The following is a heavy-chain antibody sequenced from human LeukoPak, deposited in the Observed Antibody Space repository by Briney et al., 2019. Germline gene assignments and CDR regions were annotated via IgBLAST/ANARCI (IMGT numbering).Heavy chain of an antibody. J-gene: IGHJ3*02. CDR2: INHSGST. Sequence: SETLSLTCTVSGGSISSYYWSWIRQPPGKGLEWIGEINHSGSTNYNPSLKSRVTISVDTSKNQFSLKLSSVTAADTAVYYCARHKRAGHTAMVRGAFDIWGQGTMVTVSS. CDR1: GGSISSYY. D-gene: IGHD5-18*01. CDR3: ARHKRAGHTAMVRGAFDI. V-gene: IGHV4-34*01.